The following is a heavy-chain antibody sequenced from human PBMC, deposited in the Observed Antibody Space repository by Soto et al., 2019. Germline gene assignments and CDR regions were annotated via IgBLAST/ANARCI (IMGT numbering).Heavy chain of an antibody. Sequence: SETLSLTCTVSGGSISSGDYYWSWIRQPPGKGLEWIGYIYYSGSTYYNPSLKSRVTISVDTSKNQFSLKLSSVTAADTAVYYCAGEVVAATTYYYYYGMDVWGQGTTVTVSS. CDR2: IYYSGST. D-gene: IGHD2-15*01. J-gene: IGHJ6*02. V-gene: IGHV4-30-4*01. CDR1: GGSISSGDYY. CDR3: AGEVVAATTYYYYYGMDV.